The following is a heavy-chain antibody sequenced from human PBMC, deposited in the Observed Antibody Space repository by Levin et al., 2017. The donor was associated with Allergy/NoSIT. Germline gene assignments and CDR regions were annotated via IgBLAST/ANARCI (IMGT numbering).Heavy chain of an antibody. CDR2: IGTAGDT. CDR3: AASYSYGSFDY. J-gene: IGHJ4*02. CDR1: GFTFSTYD. Sequence: GESLKISCAASGFTFSTYDMHWVRQATGYGLEWVSAIGTAGDTYYAGSVKGRFTISRENAKNSLYLQMNSLRAEDTAVYYCAASYSYGSFDYWGQGILVTVSS. V-gene: IGHV3-13*04. D-gene: IGHD5-18*01.